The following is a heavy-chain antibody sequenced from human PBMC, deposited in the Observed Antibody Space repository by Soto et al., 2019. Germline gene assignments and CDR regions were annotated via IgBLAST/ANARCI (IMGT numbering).Heavy chain of an antibody. CDR1: GGSISSGGYY. CDR2: IYYSGST. J-gene: IGHJ4*02. Sequence: QVQLQESGPGRVKPSQTLSLTCTVSGGSISSGGYYWSLIRQHPGKGLEWIGGIYYSGSTYYNPSLKSRVTRSVVTSTNQYSLKLSSVTAADTAVYYCARDWGRDGCFDYWGQGTLVTVSS. CDR3: ARDWGRDGCFDY. V-gene: IGHV4-31*03. D-gene: IGHD3-16*01.